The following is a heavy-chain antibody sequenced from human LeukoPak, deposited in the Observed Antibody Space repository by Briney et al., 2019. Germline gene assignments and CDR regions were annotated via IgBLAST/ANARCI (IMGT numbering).Heavy chain of an antibody. D-gene: IGHD6-13*01. CDR1: GFTFSDYY. Sequence: GGSLRLSCAASGFTFSDYYMSWIRQAPGKGLEWVANIKQDGSEKYYVDSVKGRFTISRDNAKNSLYLQMSSLRAEDTAVYYCARDLRKRAADDYWGQGTLVTVSS. V-gene: IGHV3-7*01. CDR2: IKQDGSEK. J-gene: IGHJ4*02. CDR3: ARDLRKRAADDY.